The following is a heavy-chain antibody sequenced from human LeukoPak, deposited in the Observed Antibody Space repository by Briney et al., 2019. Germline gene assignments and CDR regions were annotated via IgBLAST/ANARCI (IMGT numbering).Heavy chain of an antibody. J-gene: IGHJ5*02. CDR1: GYTFTSYG. D-gene: IGHD2-15*01. Sequence: ASVKVSCKASGYTFTSYGISWVRQAPAQGLEWMGWISAYNGNTNYAQKLQGRVTMTTDTSTSTAYMELRILRSDDTAVYYCARVSCSGGSCYPFRWFDPWGQGTLVTVSS. CDR3: ARVSCSGGSCYPFRWFDP. CDR2: ISAYNGNT. V-gene: IGHV1-18*01.